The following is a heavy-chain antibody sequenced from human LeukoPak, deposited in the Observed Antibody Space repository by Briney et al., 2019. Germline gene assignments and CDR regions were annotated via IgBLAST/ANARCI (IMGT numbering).Heavy chain of an antibody. CDR2: ISGSGGST. V-gene: IGHV3-23*01. CDR3: AKAARSGSYLSDAFDI. D-gene: IGHD1-26*01. J-gene: IGHJ3*02. CDR1: GFTFSSYA. Sequence: GGSLRLSCAASGFTFSSYAMSWVRQAPGKGLEWVSAISGSGGSTYYADSVKGRFTISRDNSKNTLYLQMNSLRAEDTDVYYCAKAARSGSYLSDAFDIWGQGTMVTVSS.